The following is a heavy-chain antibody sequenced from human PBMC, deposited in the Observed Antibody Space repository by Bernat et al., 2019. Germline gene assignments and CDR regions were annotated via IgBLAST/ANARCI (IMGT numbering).Heavy chain of an antibody. CDR1: GFTFSSYA. CDR3: ATSILYSSGWSEFDP. D-gene: IGHD6-19*01. Sequence: QVQLVESGGGVVQPGRSLRLSCAASGFTFSSYAMHWVRQAPGKGLEWVAVISYDGSNKYYADSVKGRFTISRDNSKNPLYLQMNSLRAEDTAVYYCATSILYSSGWSEFDPWGQGTLVTVSS. V-gene: IGHV3-30-3*01. CDR2: ISYDGSNK. J-gene: IGHJ5*02.